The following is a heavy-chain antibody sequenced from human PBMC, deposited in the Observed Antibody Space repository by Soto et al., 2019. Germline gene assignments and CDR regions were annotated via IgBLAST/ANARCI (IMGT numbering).Heavy chain of an antibody. CDR3: AKDVALEDTADY. J-gene: IGHJ4*02. Sequence: PGGSLRLSCAASGFTFSSYAMSWVRQAPGKGLEWVSAISGSGCSTYYADSVKGRFTISRDNSKNTLYLQMNSLRAEDTAVYYCAKDVALEDTADYWGQGTLVTVSS. CDR1: GFTFSSYA. V-gene: IGHV3-23*01. CDR2: ISGSGCST. D-gene: IGHD5-18*01.